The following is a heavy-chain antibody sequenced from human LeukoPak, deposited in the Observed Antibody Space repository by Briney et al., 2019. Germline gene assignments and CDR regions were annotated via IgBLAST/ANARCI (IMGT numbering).Heavy chain of an antibody. J-gene: IGHJ4*02. V-gene: IGHV4-61*01. D-gene: IGHD5-18*01. CDR1: GGSVSSGSYY. Sequence: SETLSLTCTVSGGSVSSGSYYWSWIRQPPGKGLEWIGYIYYSGSTNYNPSVKSRVTISVDTSKNQFSLKLSSVTAADTAVYYCARAAYSYGYGRWGQGTLVTVSS. CDR3: ARAAYSYGYGR. CDR2: IYYSGST.